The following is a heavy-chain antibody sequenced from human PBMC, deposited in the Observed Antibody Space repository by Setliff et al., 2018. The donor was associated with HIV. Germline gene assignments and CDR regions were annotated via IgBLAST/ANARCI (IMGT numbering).Heavy chain of an antibody. CDR2: IYTSGST. J-gene: IGHJ6*03. CDR1: GGSVSSGSYY. D-gene: IGHD3-3*01. V-gene: IGHV4-61*10. CDR3: ARGLSIFGVATPGFYSFMDV. Sequence: PSETLSLTCTVSGGSVSSGSYYWSWIRQPAGKGLEWIGRIYTSGSTYYNPSLKSRVSISLDTSKKQVSLKLNSVTAADTAVYYCARGLSIFGVATPGFYSFMDVWGKGTTVTVSS.